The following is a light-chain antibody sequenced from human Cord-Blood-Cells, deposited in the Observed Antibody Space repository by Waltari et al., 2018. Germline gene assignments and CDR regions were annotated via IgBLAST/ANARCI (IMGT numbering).Light chain of an antibody. CDR2: WAS. CDR1: QSVLYSSNNKNY. Sequence: DIVMTQSLDPLAVSLGERAPLNCKSSQSVLYSSNNKNYLAWYQQKPGQPPKLLIYWASTRESGVPDRFSGSGSGTDFTLTISSLQAEDVAVYYCQQYYSTPLTFGGGTKVEIK. J-gene: IGKJ4*01. V-gene: IGKV4-1*01. CDR3: QQYYSTPLT.